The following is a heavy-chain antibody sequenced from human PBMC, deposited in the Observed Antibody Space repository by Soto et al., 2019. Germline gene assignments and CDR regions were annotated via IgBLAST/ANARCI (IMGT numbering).Heavy chain of an antibody. CDR3: ANENGESRGWCEFDY. Sequence: EVQLLESGGGLVQPGGSLRLSCAASGFTFSSYAMSWVRQAPGKGLEWVSAISGSGGSTYYADSVKGRFTNSRDNSKNTLYTHMHSLRAEDMAVYYCANENGESRGWCEFDYWGQGTLVTVSS. D-gene: IGHD6-19*01. CDR1: GFTFSSYA. CDR2: ISGSGGST. V-gene: IGHV3-23*01. J-gene: IGHJ4*02.